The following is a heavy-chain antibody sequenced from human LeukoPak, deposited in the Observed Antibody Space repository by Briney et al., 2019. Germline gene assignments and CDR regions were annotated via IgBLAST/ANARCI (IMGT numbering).Heavy chain of an antibody. CDR1: GGSISSGYYY. J-gene: IGHJ4*02. CDR3: ARGTWSSSIDY. Sequence: SETLSLTCTVSGGSISSGYYYWSWIRQPPGKGLEYIGYIYYGGTYYDPSLKSRVTISVDTSKNQFSLKLSSVTAADTAVYYCARGTWSSSIDYWGQGTLVTVSS. D-gene: IGHD6-6*01. V-gene: IGHV4-30-4*01. CDR2: IYYGGT.